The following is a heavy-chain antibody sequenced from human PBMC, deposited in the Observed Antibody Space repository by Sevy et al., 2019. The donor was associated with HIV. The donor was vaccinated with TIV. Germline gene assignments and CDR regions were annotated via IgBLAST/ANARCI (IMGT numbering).Heavy chain of an antibody. CDR1: GFIFSNFA. D-gene: IGHD1-26*01. CDR3: ARGENDDEFFQY. J-gene: IGHJ1*01. CDR2: TSYDGSHK. Sequence: GWSLRLSCTVSGFIFSNFAMHWVRRAPGKGLEWVAVTSYDGSHKYYADSVKGRFTVSRDNSRNILSLEMSSLRRDDTAVYYCARGENDDEFFQYWGQGTLVTVSS. V-gene: IGHV3-30*04.